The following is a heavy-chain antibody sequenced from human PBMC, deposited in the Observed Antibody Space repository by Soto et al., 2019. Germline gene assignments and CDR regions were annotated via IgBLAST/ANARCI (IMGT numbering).Heavy chain of an antibody. CDR1: VFIFNNYW. D-gene: IGHD6-25*01. CDR2: INGDGTT. Sequence: GWSLRLSCAASVFIFNNYWMHWVRQARGQVLVWVARINGDGTTTYVDSVKGRFTISRDNAKNMVYLQMNSLRAEDTAMYYCGRGSGPRGRSYWGQGISVTVSS. J-gene: IGHJ4*02. CDR3: GRGSGPRGRSY. V-gene: IGHV3-74*01.